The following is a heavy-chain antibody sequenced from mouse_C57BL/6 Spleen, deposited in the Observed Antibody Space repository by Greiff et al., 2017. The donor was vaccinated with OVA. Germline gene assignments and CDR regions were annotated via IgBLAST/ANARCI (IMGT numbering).Heavy chain of an antibody. V-gene: IGHV1-52*01. J-gene: IGHJ2*01. CDR3: AREYYDYDGPYFDY. CDR1: GYTFTSYW. D-gene: IGHD2-4*01. CDR2: IDPSDSET. Sequence: QVQLQQPGAELVRPGSSVKLSCKASGYTFTSYWMHWVKQRPIQGLEWIGNIDPSDSETHYNQKFKDKATLTVDKSSSTAYMQLSSLTSEDSAVYYGAREYYDYDGPYFDYWGQGTTLTVSS.